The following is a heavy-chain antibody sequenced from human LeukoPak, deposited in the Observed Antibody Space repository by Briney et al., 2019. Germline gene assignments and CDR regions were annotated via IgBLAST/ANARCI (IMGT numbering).Heavy chain of an antibody. Sequence: PGGSLRLSCAASGFMFDDYAMHWVRHVPGRGLEWVSLISGDGVSSFYADSVRGRFTISRDNNNTSLSLQMYSLTTEDTAFYYCAREQFSHTSNYFDNWGQGILVTVSS. D-gene: IGHD5-24*01. J-gene: IGHJ4*02. CDR1: GFMFDDYA. CDR2: ISGDGVSS. V-gene: IGHV3-43*02. CDR3: AREQFSHTSNYFDN.